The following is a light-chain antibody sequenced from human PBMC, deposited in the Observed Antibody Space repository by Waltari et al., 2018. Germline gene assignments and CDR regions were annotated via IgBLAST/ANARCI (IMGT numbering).Light chain of an antibody. CDR2: SAS. V-gene: IGKV1-39*01. CDR3: QQSYSSLTWT. J-gene: IGKJ1*01. CDR1: QNINNY. Sequence: DIQMTPSPSSLSASAGNSVTITCRASQNINNYLNWYQQKPGKAPTLLIYSASGLQNGVPSRFSASGFGTDFALTISSLQPEDFATYYCQQSYSSLTWTFGQGTTV.